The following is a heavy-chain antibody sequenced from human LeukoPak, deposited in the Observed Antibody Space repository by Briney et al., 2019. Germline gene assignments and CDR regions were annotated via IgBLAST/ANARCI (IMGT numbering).Heavy chain of an antibody. D-gene: IGHD1-26*01. CDR1: GFTFSSYW. V-gene: IGHV3-74*01. CDR3: ARVRGGSYYGNFNY. Sequence: GGSLRLSCAASGFTFSSYWMHWVRQAPGKGLVWVSRISTDGSTTSYADSVKGRFTISRDNAKNTLYLQMNSLRAEDTAVYYCARVRGGSYYGNFNYWGQGTLVTVSS. CDR2: ISTDGSTT. J-gene: IGHJ4*02.